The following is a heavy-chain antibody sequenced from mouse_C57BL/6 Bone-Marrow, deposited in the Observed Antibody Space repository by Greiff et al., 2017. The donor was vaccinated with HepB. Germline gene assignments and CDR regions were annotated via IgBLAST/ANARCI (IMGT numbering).Heavy chain of an antibody. J-gene: IGHJ2*01. CDR2: IDPANGNT. CDR3: ASPYYGSSYPFDY. Sequence: VQLQQSVAELVRPGASVKLSCTASGFNIKNTYMHWVKQRPEQGLEWIGRIDPANGNTKYAPKFPGKATITADTSSNTAYLQLSSLTSEDTAIYYCASPYYGSSYPFDYWGQGTTLTVSS. D-gene: IGHD1-1*01. CDR1: GFNIKNTY. V-gene: IGHV14-3*01.